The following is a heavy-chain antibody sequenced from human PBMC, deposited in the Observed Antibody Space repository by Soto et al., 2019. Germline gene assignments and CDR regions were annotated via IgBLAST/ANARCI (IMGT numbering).Heavy chain of an antibody. CDR2: IYYSGST. D-gene: IGHD2-15*01. CDR3: ARNLGLGLLRWNWFDP. Sequence: QVQLQESGPGLVKPSETLSLTCTVYGGSVSSGSYYWSWIRQPPGKGLEWIGYIYYSGSTNYNPSLKSRLSLSVVTSKNQFSLKLSSVTAADTAVYYCARNLGLGLLRWNWFDPWGQGTLVTVSS. CDR1: GGSVSSGSYY. J-gene: IGHJ5*02. V-gene: IGHV4-61*01.